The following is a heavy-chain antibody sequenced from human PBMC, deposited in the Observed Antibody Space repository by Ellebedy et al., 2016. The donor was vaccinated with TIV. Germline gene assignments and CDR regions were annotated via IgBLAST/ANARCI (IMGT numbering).Heavy chain of an antibody. CDR3: ARDRRGSYDY. CDR1: SASISTSY. D-gene: IGHD3-10*01. Sequence: MPSETLSLTCTVSSASISTSYWSWIRQTPEKGLQWIGYISNTGRTNYNPSLQSRVTISVDPSRNQFSLKLPSVTAADTAVYYCARDRRGSYDYWGQGTLITVSS. J-gene: IGHJ4*02. V-gene: IGHV4-59*01. CDR2: ISNTGRT.